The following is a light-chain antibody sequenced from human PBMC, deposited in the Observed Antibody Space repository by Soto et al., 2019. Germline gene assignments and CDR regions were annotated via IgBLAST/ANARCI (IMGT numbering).Light chain of an antibody. V-gene: IGKV1-39*01. CDR3: QESYRTPHS. CDR1: QGVSAY. CDR2: AAS. Sequence: DIQMTQSPSSLSAAVGDRVTITCRASQGVSAYLLWYQQRQGRVPKLLIYAASNLLIGVPSRFSGSASGTNFTITISSLPPEYFATYDCQESYRTPHSFDQGTMLDTK. J-gene: IGKJ2*01.